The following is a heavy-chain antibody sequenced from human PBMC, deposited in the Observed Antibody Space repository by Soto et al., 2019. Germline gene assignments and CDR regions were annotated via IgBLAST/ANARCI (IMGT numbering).Heavy chain of an antibody. CDR1: GFTFDSCG. Sequence: PGGSLRLSCVASGFTFDSCGMHWVRQAPGKGLEWVAAISYHGSTKYYAGSVKGRFTISRDNSKNTLYLQMNSLRAEDTAVYYCAKEGPEFWGQGTLVTVSS. V-gene: IGHV3-30*18. CDR3: AKEGPEF. D-gene: IGHD3-10*01. J-gene: IGHJ4*02. CDR2: ISYHGSTK.